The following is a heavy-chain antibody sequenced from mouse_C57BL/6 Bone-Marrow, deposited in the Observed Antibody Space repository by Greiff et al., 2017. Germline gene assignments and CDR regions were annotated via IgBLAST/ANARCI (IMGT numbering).Heavy chain of an antibody. V-gene: IGHV1-15*01. Sequence: QVQLKQSGAELVRPGASVTLSCKASGYTFTDYEMHWVKQTPVHGLEWIGAIDPETGGTAYNQKFKGKAILTADKSSSPAYMELRSLTSEDSAVYYCTNYYGSSWAYWGQGTLVTVSA. CDR2: IDPETGGT. J-gene: IGHJ3*01. CDR3: TNYYGSSWAY. D-gene: IGHD1-1*01. CDR1: GYTFTDYE.